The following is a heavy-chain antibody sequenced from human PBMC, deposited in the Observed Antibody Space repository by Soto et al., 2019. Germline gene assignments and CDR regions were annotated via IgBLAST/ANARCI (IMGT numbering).Heavy chain of an antibody. Sequence: LSLSCAASGFSVSSKYMSWVRQAPGKGLEWVSVIYSGGSTYYADSVKGRFTISRDNSKNTLYLQMNSLRAEDTAVYYCARSLPSGTYYGEYYFDYWCQAILVTVSS. CDR2: IYSGGST. V-gene: IGHV3-53*01. D-gene: IGHD1-26*01. CDR1: GFSVSSKY. J-gene: IGHJ4*02. CDR3: ARSLPSGTYYGEYYFDY.